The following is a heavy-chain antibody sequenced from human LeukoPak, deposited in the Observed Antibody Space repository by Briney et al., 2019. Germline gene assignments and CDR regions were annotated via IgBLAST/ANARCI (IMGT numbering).Heavy chain of an antibody. V-gene: IGHV3-7*03. D-gene: IGHD3-9*01. Sequence: GGSLRLSCAASGFTFSSYWMNWVRQAPGKGLEWVAIIKQDGSDKYYVDSVKGRFTISRDNARNSLYLQMNSLRDDDTAVYYCAKWGDYDVLTGYYVSDYWGQGTLVTVSS. J-gene: IGHJ4*02. CDR2: IKQDGSDK. CDR3: AKWGDYDVLTGYYVSDY. CDR1: GFTFSSYW.